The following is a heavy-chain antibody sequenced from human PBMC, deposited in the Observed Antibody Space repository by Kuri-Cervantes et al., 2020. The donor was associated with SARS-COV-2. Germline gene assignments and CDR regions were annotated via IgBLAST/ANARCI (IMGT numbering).Heavy chain of an antibody. J-gene: IGHJ2*01. Sequence: GGSLRLSCAASEFTFSSYDMTWVRQAPGMGLEWVSSISSGSSTIYYADSVKGRFTISRDNARNSLYRQMNSLRAEDTAVYYCARDPHITLIRGAYFDLWGRGTLVTVSS. V-gene: IGHV3-48*01. CDR1: EFTFSSYD. D-gene: IGHD3-10*01. CDR2: ISSGSSTI. CDR3: ARDPHITLIRGAYFDL.